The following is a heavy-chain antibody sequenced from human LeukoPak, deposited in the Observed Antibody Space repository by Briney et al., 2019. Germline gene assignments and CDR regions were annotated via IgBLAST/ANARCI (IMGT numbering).Heavy chain of an antibody. D-gene: IGHD6-13*01. Sequence: SETLSLTCTVTGGSISSYYWSWIRQPPGKGLEWIGYIYYSGTTNYNPSLKSRVTISVDTSKNQFSLKLSSVTAADTAVYYCARGVYIAAAQYAYWGQGTLVTVSS. CDR1: GGSISSYY. J-gene: IGHJ4*02. CDR2: IYYSGTT. CDR3: ARGVYIAAAQYAY. V-gene: IGHV4-59*01.